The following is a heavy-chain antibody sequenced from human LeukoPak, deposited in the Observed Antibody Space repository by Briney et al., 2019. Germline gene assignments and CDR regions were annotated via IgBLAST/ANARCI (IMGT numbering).Heavy chain of an antibody. D-gene: IGHD6-13*01. Sequence: SETLSLTCTVTGGSISSYYWSWIRQPPGKGLEWIGYIYYSGTTNYNPSLKSRVTISVDTSKNQFSLKLSSVTAADTAVYYCARGVYIAAAQYAYWGQGTLVTVSS. CDR1: GGSISSYY. J-gene: IGHJ4*02. CDR2: IYYSGTT. CDR3: ARGVYIAAAQYAY. V-gene: IGHV4-59*01.